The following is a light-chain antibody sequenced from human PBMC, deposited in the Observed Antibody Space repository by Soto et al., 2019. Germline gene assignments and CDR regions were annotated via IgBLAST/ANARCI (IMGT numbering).Light chain of an antibody. CDR1: SSVVGSYNL. J-gene: IGLJ1*01. CDR2: EVS. CDR3: CSYAGSSTYV. Sequence: QSVLTQPASVSGSPGQSIPISCTGTSSVVGSYNLVSWYQQHPGKAPQLMIYEVSKRLSGVSNRFSGSKSGNTASLTISGLQAEDEADSSCCSYAGSSTYVFGTGTKVTVL. V-gene: IGLV2-23*02.